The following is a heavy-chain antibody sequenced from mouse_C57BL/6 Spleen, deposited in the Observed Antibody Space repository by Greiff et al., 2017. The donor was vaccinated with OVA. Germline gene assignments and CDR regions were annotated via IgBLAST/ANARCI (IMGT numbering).Heavy chain of an antibody. D-gene: IGHD1-1*01. V-gene: IGHV5-16*01. CDR1: GFTFSDYY. Sequence: EVQLVESEGGLVQPGSSMKLSCTASGFTFSDYYMAWVRQVPEKGLEWVANINYDGSSTYYLDSLKSRFIISRDNAKNILYLHMSSLKSEDTATYYCARGDITTVVDYWGQGTTLTVSS. CDR3: ARGDITTVVDY. CDR2: INYDGSST. J-gene: IGHJ2*01.